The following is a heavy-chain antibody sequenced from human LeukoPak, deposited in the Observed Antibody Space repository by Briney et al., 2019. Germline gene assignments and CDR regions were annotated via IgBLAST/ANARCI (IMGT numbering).Heavy chain of an antibody. V-gene: IGHV5-51*01. CDR3: ARFVGIAVAGTKEGDY. CDR2: IYPGDSDT. Sequence: PGAPLKISCKGSGYSFTSYWIGWVRQMPGKGLEWMGIIYPGDSDTRYSPSFQGQVTISADKSIRTAYLQWSSLKASDTAMYYCARFVGIAVAGTKEGDYWGQGTLVTVSS. J-gene: IGHJ4*02. CDR1: GYSFTSYW. D-gene: IGHD6-19*01.